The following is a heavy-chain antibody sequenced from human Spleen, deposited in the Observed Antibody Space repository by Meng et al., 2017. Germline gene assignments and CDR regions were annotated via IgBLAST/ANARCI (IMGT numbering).Heavy chain of an antibody. J-gene: IGHJ4*02. CDR1: GGSFSDYY. CDR2: INHSGST. V-gene: IGHV4-34*01. Sequence: VHRQQWDAGLLKPSETLSLTCVVSGGSFSDYYWSWIRQPPGKGLEWIGEINHSGSTNYNPSLESRATISVDTSQNNLSLKLSSVTAADSAVYYCARGPTTMAHDFDYWGQGTLVTVSS. D-gene: IGHD4-11*01. CDR3: ARGPTTMAHDFDY.